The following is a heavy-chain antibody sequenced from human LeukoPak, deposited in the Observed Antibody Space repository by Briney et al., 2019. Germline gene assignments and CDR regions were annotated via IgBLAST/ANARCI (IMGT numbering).Heavy chain of an antibody. CDR3: ARDMAVEEKYFDY. D-gene: IGHD6-19*01. CDR2: IRYDGSNK. J-gene: IGHJ4*02. Sequence: GGTLRLSCAASGFTFSSYGMHWVRQAPGKGLEWVAFIRYDGSNKYYADSVKGRFTISRDNAKNSLYLQMNSLRAEDTAVYYCARDMAVEEKYFDYWGQGTLVTVSS. CDR1: GFTFSSYG. V-gene: IGHV3-30*02.